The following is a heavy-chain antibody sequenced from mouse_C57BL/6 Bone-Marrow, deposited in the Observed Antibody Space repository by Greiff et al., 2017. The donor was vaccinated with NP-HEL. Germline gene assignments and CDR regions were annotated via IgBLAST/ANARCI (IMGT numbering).Heavy chain of an antibody. CDR3: ARCYYYGSYWYFDV. D-gene: IGHD1-1*01. V-gene: IGHV1-4*01. Sequence: VQLQQSGAELARPGASVKMSCKASGYTFTSYTMHWVKQRPGQGLEWIGYINPSSGYTKYNQKFKDKATLTAAKSSSTAYMQLSSLTSEDSAVYYCARCYYYGSYWYFDVWGTGTTVTVSS. CDR1: GYTFTSYT. J-gene: IGHJ1*03. CDR2: INPSSGYT.